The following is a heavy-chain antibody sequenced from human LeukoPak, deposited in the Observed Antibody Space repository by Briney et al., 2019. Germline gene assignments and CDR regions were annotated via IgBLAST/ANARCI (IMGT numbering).Heavy chain of an antibody. V-gene: IGHV4-59*08. D-gene: IGHD6-19*01. Sequence: SETLSLTCTVSGDSLSSHYWSWIRQPPGKGLEWIGYIYGSGSTHYDPSLRSRVTISDDTSKNQFSLKLTSVTATDTAVYYCARNVGWYSHDSWGQGTLVTVSS. J-gene: IGHJ4*02. CDR3: ARNVGWYSHDS. CDR1: GDSLSSHY. CDR2: IYGSGST.